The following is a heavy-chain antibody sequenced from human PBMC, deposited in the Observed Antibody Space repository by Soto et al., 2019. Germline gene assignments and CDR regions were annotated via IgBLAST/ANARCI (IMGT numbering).Heavy chain of an antibody. Sequence: GGSLRLSCAASGFTFSDYYMSWIRQAPGKGLEWVSYISSSGSTIYYADSVKGRFTISRDNAKNSLYLQMNSLRAEDTAVYYCASGGGTVTATPNYFDYWGQGTLVTVSS. CDR3: ASGGGTVTATPNYFDY. CDR1: GFTFSDYY. V-gene: IGHV3-11*01. J-gene: IGHJ4*02. CDR2: ISSSGSTI. D-gene: IGHD4-17*01.